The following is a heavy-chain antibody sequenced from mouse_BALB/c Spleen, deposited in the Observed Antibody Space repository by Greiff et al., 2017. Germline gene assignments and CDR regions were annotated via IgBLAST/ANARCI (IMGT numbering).Heavy chain of an antibody. CDR3: ARGGYYWYFDV. V-gene: IGHV1S29*02. J-gene: IGHJ1*01. CDR2: IYPYNGGT. CDR1: GYTFTDYN. Sequence: VQLKESGPELVKPGASVKISCKASGYTFTDYNMHWVKQSHGKSLEWIGYIYPYNGGTGYNQKFKSKATLTVDNSSSTAYMELRSLTSEDSAVYYCARGGYYWYFDVWGAGTTVTVSS. D-gene: IGHD2-2*01.